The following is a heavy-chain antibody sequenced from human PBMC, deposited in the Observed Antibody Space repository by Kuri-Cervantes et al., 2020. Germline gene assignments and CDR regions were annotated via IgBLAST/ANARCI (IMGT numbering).Heavy chain of an antibody. CDR3: ASLTVTTGRDFDY. Sequence: GGSLRLSCAASGFTFSSFAMSWVRQAPGKGLEWVSGILTSGSDNTYYAHSVKGRFTISRDNSKNTLYLQMNSLRAEDTAVYYCASLTVTTGRDFDYWGQGTLVTVSS. D-gene: IGHD4-17*01. J-gene: IGHJ4*02. CDR2: ILTSGSDNT. CDR1: GFTFSSFA. V-gene: IGHV3-23*01.